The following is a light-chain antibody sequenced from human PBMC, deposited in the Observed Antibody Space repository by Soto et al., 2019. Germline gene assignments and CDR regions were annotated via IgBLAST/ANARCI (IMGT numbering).Light chain of an antibody. V-gene: IGLV2-14*01. CDR3: SSYTGSSINTVV. Sequence: QSVLTQPASVSGSPGQSIAISCTGTSSDVGGYNYVSWYQQHPGKAPKLMISEVSNRPSGVSNRFSGSKSGNTASLTISGLQAEDEADYYCSSYTGSSINTVVFGGGTKLTVL. CDR2: EVS. CDR1: SSDVGGYNY. J-gene: IGLJ2*01.